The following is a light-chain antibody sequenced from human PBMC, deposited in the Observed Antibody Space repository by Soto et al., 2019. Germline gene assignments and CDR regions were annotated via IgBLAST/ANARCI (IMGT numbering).Light chain of an antibody. Sequence: EIVLTQSPATLSLSPGERATLSCRASQSVSTGYLAWYQQKPGQAPRLLIYGASSRATGIPDRFSGSGSGTDFTLTISRLEPEDFAVYYCQQYGSSPQTFGGGTKVDIK. CDR1: QSVSTGY. J-gene: IGKJ4*01. CDR3: QQYGSSPQT. CDR2: GAS. V-gene: IGKV3-20*01.